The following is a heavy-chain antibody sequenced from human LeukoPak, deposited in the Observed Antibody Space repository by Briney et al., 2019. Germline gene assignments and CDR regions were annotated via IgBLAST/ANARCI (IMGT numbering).Heavy chain of an antibody. V-gene: IGHV4-59*08. CDR3: ARLGSYFDY. CDR1: GGSPTSYY. CDR2: IYYSGSV. Sequence: SETLSLTCTVSGGSPTSYYRSWIRQPPGKGLQWIGYIYYSGSVNYNPSLKSRVTISVDTSKNQFSLNLSSVTAADTAVYYCARLGSYFDYWGQGTQVTVSS. J-gene: IGHJ4*02.